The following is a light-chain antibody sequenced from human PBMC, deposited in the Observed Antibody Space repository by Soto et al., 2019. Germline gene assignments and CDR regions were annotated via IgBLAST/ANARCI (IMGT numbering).Light chain of an antibody. Sequence: QSALTQPRSVSGSPGQSVTISCTGTSSDVGRYDYVSWYQQYPGEVPKLIIYDATERPSGVPDRFSGSKSGNTASLTIPGLRAEDEAAYSCCSFAGSYSYVCGSGTKVTVL. J-gene: IGLJ1*01. CDR3: CSFAGSYSYV. CDR1: SSDVGRYDY. V-gene: IGLV2-11*01. CDR2: DAT.